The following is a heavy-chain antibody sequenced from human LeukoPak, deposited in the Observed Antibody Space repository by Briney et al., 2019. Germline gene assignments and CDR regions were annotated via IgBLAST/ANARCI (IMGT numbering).Heavy chain of an antibody. CDR2: IRYDGSNK. CDR3: AKDWRAAAGTATGYYYYYYMDV. Sequence: GGSLGLSCAASGFTFSSYGMHWVRQAPGKGLEWVAFIRYDGSNKYYADSVKGRFTISRDNSKNTLYLQMNSLRAEDTAVYYCAKDWRAAAGTATGYYYYYYMDVWGKGTTVTISS. CDR1: GFTFSSYG. V-gene: IGHV3-30*02. J-gene: IGHJ6*03. D-gene: IGHD6-13*01.